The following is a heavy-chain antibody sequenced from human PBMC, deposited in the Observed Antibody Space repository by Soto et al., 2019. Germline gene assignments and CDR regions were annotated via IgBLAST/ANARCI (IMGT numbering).Heavy chain of an antibody. CDR2: INGDGTTI. V-gene: IGHV3-11*01. D-gene: IGHD1-1*01. CDR3: ARGMNERNILYYLDY. J-gene: IGHJ4*02. Sequence: PCGSLRLSCAASVCSFSDYDMNWVRQAPGKGLEWVSYINGDGTTIYYADSVKGRFTISRDNAKKSLYLQMNSLRAEDTAVYFCARGMNERNILYYLDYWGQGSLVTVSS. CDR1: VCSFSDYD.